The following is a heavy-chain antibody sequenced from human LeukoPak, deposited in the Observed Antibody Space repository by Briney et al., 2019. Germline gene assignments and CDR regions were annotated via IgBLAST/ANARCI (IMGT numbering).Heavy chain of an antibody. V-gene: IGHV4-59*01. CDR1: GDSISTYY. J-gene: IGHJ3*01. Sequence: PSETLSLTCTVSGDSISTYYWSWIRQPPGKGLEWIGYIYYSGSTNFNPSLKSRVTISIDTSKNQFSLKLSSVTAVDTAVYYCARATGPYSSSWYVPDAFDLWGQGTMVTVSS. D-gene: IGHD6-13*01. CDR2: IYYSGST. CDR3: ARATGPYSSSWYVPDAFDL.